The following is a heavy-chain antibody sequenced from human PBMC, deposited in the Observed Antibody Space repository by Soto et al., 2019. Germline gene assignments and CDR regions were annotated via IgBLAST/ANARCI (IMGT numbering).Heavy chain of an antibody. Sequence: EVQLVESGGGLVQPGGSLRLSCAASGFDFSYFWMAWIRQAPGKGLEWVANIKQDGDKKYYVDSVEGRFTISRDNAKNSLYLQMDSLRAEDTALYFCARDRMGDDYFDYLGPRTQVTVSS. V-gene: IGHV3-7*01. CDR3: ARDRMGDDYFDY. D-gene: IGHD3-16*01. CDR2: IKQDGDKK. CDR1: GFDFSYFW. J-gene: IGHJ4*02.